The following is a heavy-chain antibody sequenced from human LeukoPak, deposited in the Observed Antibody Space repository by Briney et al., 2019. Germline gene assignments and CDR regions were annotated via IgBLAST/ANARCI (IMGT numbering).Heavy chain of an antibody. V-gene: IGHV1-69*02. CDR3: ARGIVRGFVVVPAALYGMDV. Sequence: GSSVKVSCKASGGTFSSYTNSWVRQAPGQGLEWMGRIIPILGIANYAQKFQGRVTITADKSTSTAYMELSSLRSEDTAVYYCARGIVRGFVVVPAALYGMDVWGQGTTVTVSS. J-gene: IGHJ6*02. CDR2: IIPILGIA. CDR1: GGTFSSYT. D-gene: IGHD2-2*01.